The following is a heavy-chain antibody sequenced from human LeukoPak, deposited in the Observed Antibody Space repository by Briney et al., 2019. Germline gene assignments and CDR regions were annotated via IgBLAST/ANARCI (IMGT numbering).Heavy chain of an antibody. V-gene: IGHV3-7*01. Sequence: GGSLRLSCAASGFTFSGYWMSWVRQAPGKGLEWVANIKPDGSEKYYVDSVKGRFTISRDNAKNSLYLQMNGLRAEDTAVYYCARDGAYSSSWSYFDYWGQGTLVTVSS. CDR3: ARDGAYSSSWSYFDY. CDR2: IKPDGSEK. CDR1: GFTFSGYW. D-gene: IGHD6-13*01. J-gene: IGHJ4*02.